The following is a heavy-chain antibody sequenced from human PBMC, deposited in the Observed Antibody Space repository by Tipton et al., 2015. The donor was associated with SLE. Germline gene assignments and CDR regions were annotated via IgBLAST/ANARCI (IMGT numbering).Heavy chain of an antibody. Sequence: TLSLTCTVSGASISTYYWSWVRQPPGKGLEWIGYVYENDFTNYNPSLKSRVTISLDPSKSQFSLRLSSVTAADTAIYYCARAGAGYYYYYYMDVWGKGTTVTVSS. J-gene: IGHJ6*03. CDR2: VYENDFT. V-gene: IGHV4-59*01. CDR3: ARAGAGYYYYYYMDV. CDR1: GASISTYY.